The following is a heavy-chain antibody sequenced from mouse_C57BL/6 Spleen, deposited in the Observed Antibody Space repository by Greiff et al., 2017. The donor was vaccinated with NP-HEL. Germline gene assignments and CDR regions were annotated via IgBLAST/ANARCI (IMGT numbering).Heavy chain of an antibody. J-gene: IGHJ1*03. CDR3: AKGLDWYFDV. V-gene: IGHV1-81*01. Sequence: VKLMESGAELARPGASVKLSCKASGYTFTSYGISWVKQRTGQGLEWIGEIYPRSGNTYYNEKFKGKATLTADKSSSTAYMELRSLTSEDSAVYFCAKGLDWYFDVWGTGTTVTVSS. CDR2: IYPRSGNT. CDR1: GYTFTSYG.